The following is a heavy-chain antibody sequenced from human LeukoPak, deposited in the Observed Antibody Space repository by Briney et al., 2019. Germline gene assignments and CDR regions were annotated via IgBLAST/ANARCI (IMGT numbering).Heavy chain of an antibody. V-gene: IGHV4-38-2*02. Sequence: PSETLSLTCTVSGYSISSGYYWGWIRQPPGKGLEWIGSIYHSGSTYYNPSLKSRVTISVDTSKNQFSLKLSSVTAADTAVYYCARDYSGSYSENWFDPWGQGTLVTASS. CDR3: ARDYSGSYSENWFDP. J-gene: IGHJ5*02. CDR2: IYHSGST. CDR1: GYSISSGYY. D-gene: IGHD1-26*01.